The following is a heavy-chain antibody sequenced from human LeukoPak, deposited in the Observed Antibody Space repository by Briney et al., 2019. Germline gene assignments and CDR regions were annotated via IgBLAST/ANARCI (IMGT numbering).Heavy chain of an antibody. CDR3: ARGNVGYCSSTSCLDYYYYYMDV. J-gene: IGHJ6*03. CDR1: GGSISSYY. V-gene: IGHV4-4*07. CDR2: FYTSGST. Sequence: SETLSLTXTVSGGSISSYYWSWIRQPAGKGLEWIGRFYTSGSTNYNPSLKSRLTVSVDTSKNQFSLKLSSVTAADTAVYYCARGNVGYCSSTSCLDYYYYYMDVWGKGTTVTVSS. D-gene: IGHD2-2*01.